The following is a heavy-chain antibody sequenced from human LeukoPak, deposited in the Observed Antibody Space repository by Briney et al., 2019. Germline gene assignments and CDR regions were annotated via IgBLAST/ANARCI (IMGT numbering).Heavy chain of an antibody. J-gene: IGHJ4*02. Sequence: GGSLRLSCVASGFTFSSFTMSWVRQAPGKGLEWISGISGTAGEIYYADSVKGRFTISRDNSNSTLCLQMSSRRADDTAVYYCAEDRWASGTSTWDYWGQGTLVAVSS. CDR3: AEDRWASGTSTWDY. D-gene: IGHD1-26*01. CDR2: ISGTAGEI. CDR1: GFTFSSFT. V-gene: IGHV3-23*01.